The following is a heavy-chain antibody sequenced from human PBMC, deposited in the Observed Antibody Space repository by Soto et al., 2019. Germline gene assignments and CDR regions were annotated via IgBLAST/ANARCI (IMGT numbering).Heavy chain of an antibody. D-gene: IGHD3-22*01. CDR1: GGSISSGGYS. CDR3: ARHNYDSVPY. V-gene: IGHV4-30-2*01. CDR2: IYHSGST. Sequence: SETLSLTCAVSGGSISSGGYSWSWIRQPPGKGLEWIGYIYHSGSTYYNPSLKSRVTISVDRSKNQFSLKLSSVTAADTAVYYCARHNYDSVPYWGQGTLVTVSS. J-gene: IGHJ4*02.